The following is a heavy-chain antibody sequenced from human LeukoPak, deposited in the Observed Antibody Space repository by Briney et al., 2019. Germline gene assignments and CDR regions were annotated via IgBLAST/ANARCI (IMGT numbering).Heavy chain of an antibody. D-gene: IGHD1-26*01. Sequence: AGSLKLSCVASEFIFRNYAMTWVRQAPGKGLEWVSTIRHNGETTYFEDSVKGRFIISRDNTKNTLYLHMNSLRAEDTAVYFCAKDAGPSGEGATPADWGQGTLVAVCS. CDR1: EFIFRNYA. CDR2: IRHNGETT. CDR3: AKDAGPSGEGATPAD. J-gene: IGHJ4*02. V-gene: IGHV3-23*01.